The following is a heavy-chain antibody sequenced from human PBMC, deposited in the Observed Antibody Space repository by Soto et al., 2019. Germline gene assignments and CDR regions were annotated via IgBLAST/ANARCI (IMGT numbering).Heavy chain of an antibody. D-gene: IGHD3-22*01. CDR1: GGSFSGYY. V-gene: IGHV4-34*01. CDR3: ARGPPYYYDSSGYYNRY. J-gene: IGHJ4*02. CDR2: INHRGST. Sequence: QVQLQQWGAGLLKPSETLSLTCAVYGGSFSGYYWSWIRQTPGKGLEWIGEINHRGSTNYNPSLKSPVTISEDTPKSQFSLKLSSVTAADTAVYYCARGPPYYYDSSGYYNRYWGQGTLVTVSS.